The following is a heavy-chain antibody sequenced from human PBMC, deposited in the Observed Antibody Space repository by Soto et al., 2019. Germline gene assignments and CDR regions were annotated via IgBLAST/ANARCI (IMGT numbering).Heavy chain of an antibody. CDR3: ARGGYYFYMDV. V-gene: IGHV4-4*02. CDR2: IHHSGST. Sequence: SVTLCVTCAVAGGTIGNSNWWRWVRQTPGKGLEWIGQIHHSGSTNYSPSLTSRVTISVDKSKNQFSLKMNSVTAADTAVYYCARGGYYFYMDVWGKGTTVTVSS. CDR1: GGTIGNSNW. J-gene: IGHJ6*03. D-gene: IGHD1-26*01.